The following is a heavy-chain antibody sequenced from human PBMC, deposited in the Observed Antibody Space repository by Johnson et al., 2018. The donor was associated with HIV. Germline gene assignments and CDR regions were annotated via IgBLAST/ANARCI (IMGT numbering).Heavy chain of an antibody. D-gene: IGHD2-2*01. CDR3: ARDGVPPTIRGAFDI. J-gene: IGHJ3*02. CDR1: GFTVSNNY. CDR2: ISYDGSIK. Sequence: QEQLVESGGGLVQPGGSLRLSCAASGFTVSNNYMNWVRQAPGKGLAWVAVISYDGSIKYYADSVKGRFTISRDNSKNTLYMQMNSQRAEDTAVYYCARDGVPPTIRGAFDIWGQGTMVTVSA. V-gene: IGHV3-30*03.